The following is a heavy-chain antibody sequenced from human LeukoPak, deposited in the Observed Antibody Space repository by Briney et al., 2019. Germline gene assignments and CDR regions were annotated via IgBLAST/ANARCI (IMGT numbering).Heavy chain of an antibody. CDR3: ARAPLYCSSTSCNFDP. V-gene: IGHV1-8*03. Sequence: GASVKVSCKASGYTFTSYDINWVRQATGQGLEWMGWTNPNSGNTGYAQKFQGRVTITRNTSISTAYMELSSLRSEDTAVYYCARAPLYCSSTSCNFDPWGQGTLVTVSS. J-gene: IGHJ5*02. CDR2: TNPNSGNT. CDR1: GYTFTSYD. D-gene: IGHD2-2*01.